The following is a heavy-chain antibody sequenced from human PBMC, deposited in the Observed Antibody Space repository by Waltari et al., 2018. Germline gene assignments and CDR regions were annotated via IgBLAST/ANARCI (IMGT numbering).Heavy chain of an antibody. D-gene: IGHD7-27*01. CDR2: IDASRART. V-gene: IGHV7-4-1*02. Sequence: QVQPVHSESELKKAGASVKISCKASGSPSFNYDLTWVRQAPGQGLEWMGWIDASRARTKNAKDFTVRFVFSLDISVRTAYLLISDVRADDTAVYYRARYADWGRRNFCFDDWGQGTLVAVSS. J-gene: IGHJ4*02. CDR3: ARYADWGRRNFCFDD. CDR1: GSPSFNYD.